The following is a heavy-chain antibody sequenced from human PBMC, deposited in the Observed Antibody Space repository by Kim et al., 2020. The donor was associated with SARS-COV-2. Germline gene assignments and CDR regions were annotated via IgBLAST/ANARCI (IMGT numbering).Heavy chain of an antibody. CDR2: IYYSGST. D-gene: IGHD3-22*01. J-gene: IGHJ6*02. CDR1: GGSISSYY. CDR3: ARLSLPYYYDSSGYYYYYYGMDV. V-gene: IGHV4-59*08. Sequence: SETLSLTCTVSGGSISSYYWSWIRQPPGKGLEWIGYIYYSGSTNYNPSLKSRVTIPVDTSKNQFSLKLSSVTAADTAVYYCARLSLPYYYDSSGYYYYYYGMDVWGQGTTVTVSS.